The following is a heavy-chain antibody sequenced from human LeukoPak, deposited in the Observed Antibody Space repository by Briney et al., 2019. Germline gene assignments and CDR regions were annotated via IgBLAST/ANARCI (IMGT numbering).Heavy chain of an antibody. CDR2: IYYTGST. J-gene: IGHJ4*02. D-gene: IGHD3-10*01. Sequence: SETLSLTCAVYGGSFSGYYWSWIRQPPGKGLEWIGYIYYTGSTNYNPSLKSRVTISVDTSKNQFSLKLSSVTAADTAVYYCARWFGGYFDYWGQGTLVTVSS. CDR3: ARWFGGYFDY. CDR1: GGSFSGYY. V-gene: IGHV4-59*08.